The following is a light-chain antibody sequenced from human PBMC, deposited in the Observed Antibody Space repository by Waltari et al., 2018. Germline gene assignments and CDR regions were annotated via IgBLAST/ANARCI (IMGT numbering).Light chain of an antibody. CDR1: HMVASNY. Sequence: ENFLTQSPVTLSLSPGDRATLSCRASHMVASNYIAWYQQRPGQAARLLIFHACRRATGIPDRYSGSGSVTDFTLTITSREPEEFAVYYCRHYGNSPQLTFPGGTRLEIK. CDR3: RHYGNSPQLT. V-gene: IGKV3-20*01. J-gene: IGKJ4*01. CDR2: HAC.